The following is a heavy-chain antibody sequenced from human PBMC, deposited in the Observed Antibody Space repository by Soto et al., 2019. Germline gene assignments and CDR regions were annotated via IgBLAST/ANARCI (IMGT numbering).Heavy chain of an antibody. Sequence: ASVKVSCKASGYTFTSYAMHWVRQAPGQRLEWMGWINAGNGNTKYSQKFQGRVTITRDTSASTAYMGLSSLRSEDTAVYYCARGYLWFGELLWYFDYWGQGTLVTVSS. V-gene: IGHV1-3*01. CDR2: INAGNGNT. J-gene: IGHJ4*02. D-gene: IGHD3-10*01. CDR1: GYTFTSYA. CDR3: ARGYLWFGELLWYFDY.